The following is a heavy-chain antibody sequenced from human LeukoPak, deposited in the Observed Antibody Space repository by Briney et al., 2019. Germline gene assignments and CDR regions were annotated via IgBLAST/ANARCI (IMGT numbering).Heavy chain of an antibody. CDR1: GGSISSYY. D-gene: IGHD2/OR15-2a*01. Sequence: PSETLSLICTVSGGSISSYYWSWIRQPPGKGLEWIGYIYYSGSTNYNPSLKSRVTISVDTSKNQFSLKLSSVTAADTAVYYCARRYFRGAHFDYWGQGTLVTVSS. CDR3: ARRYFRGAHFDY. J-gene: IGHJ4*02. V-gene: IGHV4-59*08. CDR2: IYYSGST.